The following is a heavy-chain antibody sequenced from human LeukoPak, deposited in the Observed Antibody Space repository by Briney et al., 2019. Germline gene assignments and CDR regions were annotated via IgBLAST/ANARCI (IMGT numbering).Heavy chain of an antibody. CDR3: AKDRNSGSYSSYYGMDV. V-gene: IGHV3-9*01. D-gene: IGHD1-26*01. CDR2: LSWNSGSI. CDR1: GFTFDDYA. Sequence: GRSLRLSCAASGFTFDDYAMHWVRHAPGKGLEWVSGLSWNSGSIGYADSVKGRFTISRDDAKNSLYLQMNSLRAEDTALYYCAKDRNSGSYSSYYGMDVWGQGTTVTVSS. J-gene: IGHJ6*02.